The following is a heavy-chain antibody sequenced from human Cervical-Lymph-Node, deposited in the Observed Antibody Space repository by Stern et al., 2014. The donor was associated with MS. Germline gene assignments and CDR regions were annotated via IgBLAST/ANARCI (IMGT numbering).Heavy chain of an antibody. CDR2: ISHTWSV. J-gene: IGHJ4*02. V-gene: IGHV4-59*01. Sequence: QVQLVQSCPGLVKPSETLSLTCTVSGGSLRSYYWNWIRQAPGKGLEWLGFISHTWSVNFNPSLSSRVAMSVDTSKNQFSLTVSSVTAADTAVYYCAREGEYCSGSRCYPFLDYWGQGTLVTVSS. D-gene: IGHD2-15*01. CDR1: GGSLRSYY. CDR3: AREGEYCSGSRCYPFLDY.